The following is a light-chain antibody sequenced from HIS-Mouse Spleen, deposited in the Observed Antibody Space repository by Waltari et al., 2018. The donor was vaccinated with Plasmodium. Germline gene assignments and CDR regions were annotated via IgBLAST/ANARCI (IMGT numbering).Light chain of an antibody. CDR2: KDS. J-gene: IGLJ3*02. CDR3: QSADSSGTPNWV. CDR1: ALPKQY. V-gene: IGLV3-25*03. Sequence: SYELTQPPSVSVSPGQTARITCSGDALPKQYAYWYQQKPGQAPVLVVYKDSERPAGIPARFSGSSSGKTVTLTISGVQAEDEADYYCQSADSSGTPNWVFGGGTKLTVL.